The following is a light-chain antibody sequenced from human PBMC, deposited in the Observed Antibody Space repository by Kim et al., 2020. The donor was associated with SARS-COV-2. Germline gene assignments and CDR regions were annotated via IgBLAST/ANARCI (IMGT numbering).Light chain of an antibody. V-gene: IGLV3-21*04. CDR3: QIWDGSRDHWV. J-gene: IGLJ3*02. CDR1: TIGTEG. CDR2: YDS. Sequence: SYELTQPPSVSVAPGKTANISCGGSTIGTEGVHWYQQRPGQAPRLVMYYDSDRPSGIPERFSGSNSGTTATLTISRVEAGDEADYYCQIWDGSRDHWVFGGGTQLTVL.